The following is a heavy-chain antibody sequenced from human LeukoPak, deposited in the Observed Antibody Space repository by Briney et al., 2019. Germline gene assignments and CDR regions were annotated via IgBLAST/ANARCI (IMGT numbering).Heavy chain of an antibody. D-gene: IGHD6-13*01. CDR2: ISDDGRVT. V-gene: IGHV3-74*01. CDR1: GFTFNRYY. J-gene: IGHJ5*01. Sequence: GGSLRLSCAASGFTFNRYYMYWIRQAPGKGLVWVSRISDDGRVTLYADFVKGRFTISRDNAENTLSLQMNSLRVEDTAVYYCVRDVAPSGTVWFDSWGQGTLVTVSS. CDR3: VRDVAPSGTVWFDS.